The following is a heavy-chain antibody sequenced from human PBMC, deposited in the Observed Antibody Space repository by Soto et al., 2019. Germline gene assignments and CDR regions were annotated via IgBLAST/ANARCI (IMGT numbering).Heavy chain of an antibody. CDR2: INHSGST. CDR3: ARGNLVVGVVILRQAYGMDV. CDR1: GGSFSGYY. J-gene: IGHJ6*02. D-gene: IGHD3-3*01. Sequence: ASETLSLTCAVYGGSFSGYYWSWIRQPPGKGLEWIGEINHSGSTNYNPSLKSRVTISVDTSKNQFSLKLSSVTAADTAVYYCARGNLVVGVVILRQAYGMDVWGQGTTVTVSS. V-gene: IGHV4-34*01.